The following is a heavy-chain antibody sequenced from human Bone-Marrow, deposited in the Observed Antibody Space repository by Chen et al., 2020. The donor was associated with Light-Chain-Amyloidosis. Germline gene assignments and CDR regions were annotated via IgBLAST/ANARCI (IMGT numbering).Heavy chain of an antibody. D-gene: IGHD5-18*01. Sequence: EVQLVESGGGLVKPGGSLRLSCAASGFTSGGTVMPGFSQAPGKGLEWVSSISTSSSYIHYADSMKGRFTISRDNAKNALFLQMNSLRAEDTAVYYCVREVYDYNYGASYYYYSMDVWGQGTTVTVSS. CDR3: VREVYDYNYGASYYYYSMDV. CDR1: GFTSGGTV. V-gene: IGHV3-21*02. J-gene: IGHJ6*02. CDR2: ISTSSSYI.